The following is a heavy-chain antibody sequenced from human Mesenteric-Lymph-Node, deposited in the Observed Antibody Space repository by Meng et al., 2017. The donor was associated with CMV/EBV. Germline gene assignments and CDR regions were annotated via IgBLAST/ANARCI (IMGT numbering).Heavy chain of an antibody. D-gene: IGHD1-26*01. CDR1: GFGFSSYP. CDR2: LSADRTMS. CDR3: TRGLGVVGATPRAYYGMDV. Sequence: SLKISCAASGFGFSSYPMHWMRQPPGKGPEWVAVLSADRTMSYYIKSVKGRFTISRDNSKSTMYLQVNSLKKEDTAIYYCTRGLGVVGATPRAYYGMDVWGQGTSVTVSS. J-gene: IGHJ6*02. V-gene: IGHV3-30*14.